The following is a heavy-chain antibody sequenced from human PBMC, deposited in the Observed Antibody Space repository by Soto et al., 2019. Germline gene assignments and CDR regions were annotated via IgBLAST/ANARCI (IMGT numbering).Heavy chain of an antibody. CDR3: VKDTLGQEWELLSPDY. CDR2: ISSSSSYI. D-gene: IGHD1-26*01. Sequence: PGGSLRLSCAASGFTFSSYSMNWVRQAPGKGLEWVSSISSSSSYIYYADSVKGRFTISRDNAKNSLYLQMNSLRAEDTAVYYCVKDTLGQEWELLSPDYWGQGTLVTVSS. J-gene: IGHJ4*02. V-gene: IGHV3-21*01. CDR1: GFTFSSYS.